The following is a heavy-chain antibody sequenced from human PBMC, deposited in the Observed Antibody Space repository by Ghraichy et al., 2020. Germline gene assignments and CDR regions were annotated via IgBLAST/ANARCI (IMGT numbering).Heavy chain of an antibody. CDR3: NTDWLVRKPNNYDFWSGHTGGYYYYGIDV. J-gene: IGHJ6*02. CDR2: IKSKTDGGTT. D-gene: IGHD3-3*01. Sequence: LEWVGRIKSKTDGGTTDYAAPVKGRFTISRDDSKNTLYLQMKSLKTEDTAVYYCNTDWLVRKPNNYDFWSGHTGGYYYYGIDVWGLGITVFVFS. V-gene: IGHV3-15*01.